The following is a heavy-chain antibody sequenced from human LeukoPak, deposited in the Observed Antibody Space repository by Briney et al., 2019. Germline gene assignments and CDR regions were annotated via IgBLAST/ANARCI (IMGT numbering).Heavy chain of an antibody. CDR1: GFTVSSNY. V-gene: IGHV3-66*02. CDR3: AREQWQLPDHDAFDI. J-gene: IGHJ3*02. Sequence: GGSLRLSCAASGFTVSSNYMSWVRQAPGKGLEWDSVIYSGGSTYYADSVKGRFTISRDNSKNTLYLQMNSLRAEDTAVYYCAREQWQLPDHDAFDIWGPGTMVTVSS. D-gene: IGHD1-26*01. CDR2: IYSGGST.